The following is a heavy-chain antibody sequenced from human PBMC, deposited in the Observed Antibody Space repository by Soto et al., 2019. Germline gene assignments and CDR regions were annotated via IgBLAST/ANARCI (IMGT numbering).Heavy chain of an antibody. CDR3: ARPRSTSQLWTGGMDV. V-gene: IGHV3-33*01. J-gene: IGHJ6*02. D-gene: IGHD2-2*01. CDR2: IWYDGSNK. CDR1: GFTFSSYG. Sequence: GGSLRLSCAASGFTFSSYGMHWVRQAPGKGLEWVAVIWYDGSNKYYADPVKGRFTISRDNSKNTLYLQMNSLRAEDTAVYYCARPRSTSQLWTGGMDVWGQGTTVTVSS.